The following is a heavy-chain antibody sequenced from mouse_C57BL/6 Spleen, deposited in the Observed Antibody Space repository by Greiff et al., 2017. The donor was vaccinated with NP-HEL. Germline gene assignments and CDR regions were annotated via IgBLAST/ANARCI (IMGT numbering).Heavy chain of an antibody. Sequence: EVQVVESGGGLVKPGGSLKLSCAASGFTFSSYAMSWVRQTPEKRLEWVATISDGGSYIYYPDNVKGRFTISRDNAKNNLYLQMSHLKSEDTAMYYCARASYYYGFAYWGQGTLVTVSA. J-gene: IGHJ3*01. CDR3: ARASYYYGFAY. CDR1: GFTFSSYA. V-gene: IGHV5-4*01. D-gene: IGHD1-1*01. CDR2: ISDGGSYI.